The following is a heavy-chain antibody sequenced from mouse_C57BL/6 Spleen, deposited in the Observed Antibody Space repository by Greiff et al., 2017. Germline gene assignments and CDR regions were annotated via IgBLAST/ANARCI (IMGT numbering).Heavy chain of an antibody. CDR1: GYTFTDYE. J-gene: IGHJ2*01. CDR3: TRLPETDY. Sequence: QVQLKESGAELVRPGASVTLSCKASGYTFTDYEMHWVKQTPVHGLEWIGAIDPETGGTAYNQKFKGKAILTADKSSSTAYMELRSLTSEDTAVYYCTRLPETDYWGQGTTLTVSS. V-gene: IGHV1-15*01. CDR2: IDPETGGT.